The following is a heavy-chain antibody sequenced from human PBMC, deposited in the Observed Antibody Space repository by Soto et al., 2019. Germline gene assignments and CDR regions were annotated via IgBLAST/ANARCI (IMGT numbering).Heavy chain of an antibody. Sequence: GGSLRLSCAASGFTFSSYGMHWVRQAPGKGLEWVAVISYDGSNKYYADSVKGRFTISRDNSKNTLYLQMNSLRAEDTAVYYCAKGSRGMAGDYWGQGTLVTVSS. CDR3: AKGSRGMAGDY. CDR1: GFTFSSYG. V-gene: IGHV3-30*18. D-gene: IGHD3-16*01. J-gene: IGHJ4*02. CDR2: ISYDGSNK.